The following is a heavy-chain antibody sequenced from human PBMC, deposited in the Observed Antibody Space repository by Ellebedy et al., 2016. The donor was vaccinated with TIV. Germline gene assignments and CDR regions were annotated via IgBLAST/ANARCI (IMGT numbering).Heavy chain of an antibody. V-gene: IGHV3-21*01. D-gene: IGHD3-3*01. CDR1: GFTFSTYS. Sequence: GESLKISCVASGFTFSTYSMNWVRQAPGRGLEWVSSISGSSSYIYYADPVQGRFTISREKAKNALILQMDGLRVDDSAVYYCMGFGVFNLWGQGAPVTVSS. J-gene: IGHJ5*02. CDR2: ISGSSSYI. CDR3: MGFGVFNL.